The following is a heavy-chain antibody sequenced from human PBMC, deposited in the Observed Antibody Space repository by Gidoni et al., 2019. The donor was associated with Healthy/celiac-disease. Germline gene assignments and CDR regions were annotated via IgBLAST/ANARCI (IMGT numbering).Heavy chain of an antibody. Sequence: EVQLVESGGGLVQPGGSLRLSCAASGFTFSSYWRSWVRQAPGKGLGWVANIKQDGSEKYSVDSVKGRFTISRDNAKNSLYLQMNSLRAEDTAVYYCARDLQGPFDYWGQGTLVTVSS. CDR3: ARDLQGPFDY. V-gene: IGHV3-7*01. D-gene: IGHD1-1*01. CDR1: GFTFSSYW. J-gene: IGHJ4*02. CDR2: IKQDGSEK.